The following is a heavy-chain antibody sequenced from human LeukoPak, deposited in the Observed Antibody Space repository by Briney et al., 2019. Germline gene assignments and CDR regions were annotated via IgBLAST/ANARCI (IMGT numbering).Heavy chain of an antibody. D-gene: IGHD2-2*01. CDR2: IIPLYATA. CDR3: VAVSAAGHFDS. J-gene: IGHJ4*02. Sequence: SVKVSCKASGGTFNSHAIIWVRQAPGQGLEWMGRIIPLYATANYAQKFKGRVTITADSSTSTAYMELNSLRSDDTAVFYCVAVSAAGHFDSWGQETLVTVSS. CDR1: GGTFNSHA. V-gene: IGHV1-69*06.